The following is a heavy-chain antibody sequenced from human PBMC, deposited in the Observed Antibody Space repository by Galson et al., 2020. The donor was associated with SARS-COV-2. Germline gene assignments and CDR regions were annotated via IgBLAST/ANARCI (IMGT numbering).Heavy chain of an antibody. CDR2: ISDNGDT. Sequence: SETLSLTCTLPSYSITRASSSDCIRQSPGKGREWLGPISDNGDTHYNPSLRSRVALPFDTSKNPFFLSLTPVTAADTAVYYSVRRGALGYWFDPWGPGALVTVSA. CDR1: SYSITRASS. V-gene: IGHV4-38-2*02. CDR3: VRRGALGYWFDP. J-gene: IGHJ5*02. D-gene: IGHD2-15*01.